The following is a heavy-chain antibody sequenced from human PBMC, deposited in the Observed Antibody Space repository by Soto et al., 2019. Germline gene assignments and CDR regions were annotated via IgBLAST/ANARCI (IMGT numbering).Heavy chain of an antibody. J-gene: IGHJ4*02. D-gene: IGHD5-18*01. V-gene: IGHV1-46*01. Sequence: ASLKVSCKASGCTCTSYYMHWVRQAPEQGLEWMGIINPSGGSRSYAQKFQGRVTMTRDTSTSTVYMELSSLRSEDTAVYYCARDGVYSYGFLDYWGQGTLVTVSS. CDR1: GCTCTSYY. CDR2: INPSGGSR. CDR3: ARDGVYSYGFLDY.